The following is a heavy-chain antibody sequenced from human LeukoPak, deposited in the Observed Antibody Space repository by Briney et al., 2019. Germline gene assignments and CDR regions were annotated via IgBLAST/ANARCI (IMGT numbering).Heavy chain of an antibody. D-gene: IGHD2-2*01. CDR3: ARAVRFCNITSCFRFDY. J-gene: IGHJ4*02. CDR2: IKQDGSEK. CDR1: GFTFSGYW. Sequence: PGGSLRLSCAASGFTFSGYWMSWVRQAPGKGLEWVANIKQDGSEKYYVDSVKGRFTISRDNAKNSLYLQVNSLRAEDTAVYYCARAVRFCNITSCFRFDYWGQGTLVTVSS. V-gene: IGHV3-7*01.